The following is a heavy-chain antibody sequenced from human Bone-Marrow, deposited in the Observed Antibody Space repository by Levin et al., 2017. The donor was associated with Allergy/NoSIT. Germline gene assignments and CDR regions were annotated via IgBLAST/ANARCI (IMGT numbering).Heavy chain of an antibody. Sequence: GESLKISCVASGFTFSTYAMTWVRQAPGKGLEWVSSISGNIGTSFYADSVKGRFTISRDNSNNTLYLQINILRAEDTALYYCARGVGCTGGTCSPYYFDYWGQGTLVSVSS. CDR2: ISGNIGTS. CDR3: ARGVGCTGGTCSPYYFDY. V-gene: IGHV3-23*01. J-gene: IGHJ4*02. D-gene: IGHD2-15*01. CDR1: GFTFSTYA.